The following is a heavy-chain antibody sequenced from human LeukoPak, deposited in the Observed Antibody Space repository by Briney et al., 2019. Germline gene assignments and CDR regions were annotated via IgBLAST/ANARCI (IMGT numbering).Heavy chain of an antibody. D-gene: IGHD1-26*01. Sequence: GGSLRLSCAASGFTVSSNYMSWVRQAPGKGLEWVSVIYSGGSTYYADSVKGRFTISRDNSKNTLYLQMNSLRAEDTAVYYCAKDPGSGSYGDGQVDYWGQGTLVTVSS. CDR2: IYSGGST. J-gene: IGHJ4*02. CDR3: AKDPGSGSYGDGQVDY. V-gene: IGHV3-66*01. CDR1: GFTVSSNY.